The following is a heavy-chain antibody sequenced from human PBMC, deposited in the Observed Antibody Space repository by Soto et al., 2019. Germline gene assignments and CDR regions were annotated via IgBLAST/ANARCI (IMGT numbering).Heavy chain of an antibody. CDR1: GFSVSSNY. D-gene: IGHD3-10*01. Sequence: EVQLVESGGSLVQPGGSLRLSCAASGFSVSSNYMTWVRQAPGQGLECVSVIYSGGNTYYADSVKGRFTISRDNSKNTLYLQMNNVRAEDTVVYYCARRYFYGSDWGQGTLVTVSS. J-gene: IGHJ4*02. CDR3: ARRYFYGSD. V-gene: IGHV3-66*04. CDR2: IYSGGNT.